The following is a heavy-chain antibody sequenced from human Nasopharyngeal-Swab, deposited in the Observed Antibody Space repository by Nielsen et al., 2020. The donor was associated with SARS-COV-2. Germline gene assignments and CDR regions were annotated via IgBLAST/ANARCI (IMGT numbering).Heavy chain of an antibody. J-gene: IGHJ3*02. CDR3: SKANSLFWFGQFKNDGFDI. D-gene: IGHD3-10*01. CDR2: IPYEGSKK. V-gene: IGHV3-30*18. Sequence: GESLKISCTASGFSFNNYGMHWVRPAPGKGLEWVAVIPYEGSKKKYAEFVEGRFTISRDYSKNTLFLQMNSLRPEDTAMYYCSKANSLFWFGQFKNDGFDIWGRGTLVAVSS. CDR1: GFSFNNYG.